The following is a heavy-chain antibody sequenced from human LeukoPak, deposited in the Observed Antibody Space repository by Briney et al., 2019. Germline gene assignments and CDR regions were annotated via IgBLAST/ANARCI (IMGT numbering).Heavy chain of an antibody. CDR2: ISYDGSNK. CDR3: ASLSLAHTVVGGGLDY. D-gene: IGHD4-23*01. CDR1: GFTFSSYA. Sequence: GRSLRLSCAASGFTFSSYAMHWVRQAPGKGLEWVAFISYDGSNKYYADSVKGRFTISRDNSKNTLYLQMNSLRAEDTAVYYCASLSLAHTVVGGGLDYWGQGTLVTVSS. J-gene: IGHJ4*02. V-gene: IGHV3-30-3*01.